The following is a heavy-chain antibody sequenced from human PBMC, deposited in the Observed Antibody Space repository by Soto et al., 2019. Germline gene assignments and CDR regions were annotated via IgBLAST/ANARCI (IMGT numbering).Heavy chain of an antibody. Sequence: QITLKESGPTLVKPTQTLTLTCTFSGISLSTSGVGVGWIRQPQGKALAWLALIYWDDDKRYSPSLKSRLTIPTDTSKIHVVLTMTNMDPVDTATYYCPHRRIAAAINAFDIGGQGTMVTVSS. V-gene: IGHV2-5*02. D-gene: IGHD6-13*01. CDR2: IYWDDDK. CDR3: PHRRIAAAINAFDI. CDR1: GISLSTSGVG. J-gene: IGHJ3*02.